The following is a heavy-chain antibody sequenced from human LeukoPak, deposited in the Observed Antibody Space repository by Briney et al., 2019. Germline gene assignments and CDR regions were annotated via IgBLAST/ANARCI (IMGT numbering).Heavy chain of an antibody. Sequence: SETLSLTCAVYGGSFSGYYWSWIRQPPGKGLEWIGEINHSGSTNYNPSLKSRVTISVDTSKNQFSPKLSSVTAADTAVYYCARRLRITMVRGAADYWGQGTLVTVSS. J-gene: IGHJ4*02. CDR3: ARRLRITMVRGAADY. CDR2: INHSGST. D-gene: IGHD3-10*01. CDR1: GGSFSGYY. V-gene: IGHV4-34*01.